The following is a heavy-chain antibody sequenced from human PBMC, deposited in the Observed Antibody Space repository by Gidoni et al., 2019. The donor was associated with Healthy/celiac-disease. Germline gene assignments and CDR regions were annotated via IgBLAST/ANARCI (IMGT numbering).Heavy chain of an antibody. J-gene: IGHJ5*02. CDR1: GFTFSNAW. CDR3: TTSHYDFWSGYYFDT. V-gene: IGHV3-15*01. D-gene: IGHD3-3*01. CDR2: IKSKTEGGTT. Sequence: EVQLVEYGGGLVKPGGSLRLSCAASGFTFSNAWRSWVRQAPGKGLEWVGRIKSKTEGGTTDYAAPVKGRFTIARDDEKNTLYLQMNSMKTEDRAVYYCTTSHYDFWSGYYFDTWGQGTLVTVSS.